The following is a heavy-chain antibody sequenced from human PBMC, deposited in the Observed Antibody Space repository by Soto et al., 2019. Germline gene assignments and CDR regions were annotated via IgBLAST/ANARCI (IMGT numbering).Heavy chain of an antibody. CDR1: GYTFTSYY. CDR2: INPSGGST. Sequence: ASVKVSCKASGYTFTSYYMHWVRQAPGQGLEWMGIINPSGGSTSYAQKFQGRVTMTRDTSTSTVYMELSSLRSEDTAVYYCARDRLRITIFGVVILTPNSMDVWGQGTTVTVS. J-gene: IGHJ6*02. V-gene: IGHV1-46*01. D-gene: IGHD3-3*01. CDR3: ARDRLRITIFGVVILTPNSMDV.